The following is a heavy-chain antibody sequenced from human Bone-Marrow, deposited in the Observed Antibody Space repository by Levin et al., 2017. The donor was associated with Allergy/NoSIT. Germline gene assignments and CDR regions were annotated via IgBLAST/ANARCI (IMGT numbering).Heavy chain of an antibody. D-gene: IGHD3-10*01. V-gene: IGHV3-11*01. CDR3: ARDRGTVAPGYFDS. CDR1: GFSLSDYY. Sequence: GGSLRLSCAASGFSLSDYYMSWLRQAPGKGLEWISNIRSNGSPLYYADSVKGRFTISTDIAKNSLYLQMNNLRAEDTAVYYCARDRGTVAPGYFDSWGQGTLVTVSS. J-gene: IGHJ4*02. CDR2: IRSNGSPL.